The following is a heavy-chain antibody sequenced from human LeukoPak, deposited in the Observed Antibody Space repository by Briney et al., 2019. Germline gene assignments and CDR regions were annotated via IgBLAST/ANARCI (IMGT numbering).Heavy chain of an antibody. CDR3: AKDLSLVVVVAATRNSDAFDI. CDR1: GFTFSSYA. Sequence: GGSLRLSCAASGFTFSSYAMSWVRQAPGKGRGWVSAISGSGGSTYYGDSVKGRFTISRDKSKNTLYLQMNSLRDEDTAVYYCAKDLSLVVVVAATRNSDAFDIWGQGTMVTVSS. CDR2: ISGSGGST. V-gene: IGHV3-23*01. J-gene: IGHJ3*02. D-gene: IGHD2-15*01.